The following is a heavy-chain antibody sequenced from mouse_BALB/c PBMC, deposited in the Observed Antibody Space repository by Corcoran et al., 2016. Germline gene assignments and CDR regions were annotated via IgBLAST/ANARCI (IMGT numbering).Heavy chain of an antibody. V-gene: IGHV14-3*02. Sequence: EVQLQQSGAELVKPGASVKLSCTASGFNIKDTYMHWVKQRPEQGLEWIGRIDPANGNTKYDPKFQGKATITADTSSNTAYRQRSSLTSEDTAVYYCARWDWYFDVWGAGTTVTVSS. CDR1: GFNIKDTY. CDR2: IDPANGNT. CDR3: ARWDWYFDV. J-gene: IGHJ1*01.